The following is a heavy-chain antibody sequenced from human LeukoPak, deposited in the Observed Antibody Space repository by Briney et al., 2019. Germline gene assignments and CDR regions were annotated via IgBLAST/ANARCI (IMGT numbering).Heavy chain of an antibody. CDR3: ARVDGQQLVRAFDI. CDR1: GGSISSYY. Sequence: SETLSLTCTVSGGSISSYYWSWIRQPPAKGLEWIGYIYYSGSTNYNPSLKSRVTISVDTSKNQFSLKLSSVTAADTAVYYCARVDGQQLVRAFDIWGQGTMVTVSS. J-gene: IGHJ3*02. V-gene: IGHV4-59*01. D-gene: IGHD6-13*01. CDR2: IYYSGST.